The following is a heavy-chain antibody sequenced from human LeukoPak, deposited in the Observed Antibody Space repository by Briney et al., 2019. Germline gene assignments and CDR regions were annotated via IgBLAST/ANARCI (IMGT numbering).Heavy chain of an antibody. CDR2: IKSKTDGGTT. D-gene: IGHD3-22*01. J-gene: IGHJ4*02. Sequence: GGSLRLSCVAPGFTFTNAWMSWVRQAPGKGLEWVGHIKSKTDGGTTDYVAPVKGRFIISRDDSKHTLYLQMNSLKTDDTAVYYCTKYDTSVNFDYWGQGTLVTVSS. CDR3: TKYDTSVNFDY. CDR1: GFTFTNAW. V-gene: IGHV3-15*01.